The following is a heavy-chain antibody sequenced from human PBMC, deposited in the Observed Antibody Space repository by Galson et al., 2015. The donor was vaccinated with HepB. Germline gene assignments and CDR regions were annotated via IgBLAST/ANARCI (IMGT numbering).Heavy chain of an antibody. CDR1: GFTFSDYY. J-gene: IGHJ5*02. V-gene: IGHV3-11*03. D-gene: IGHD3-22*01. Sequence: SLRLSCAASGFTFSDYYMSWIRQAPGKGLEWVSYISSSSSYTNYADSVKGRFTISRDNAKNSLYLQMNSLRAEDTAVYYCARTEYYDSSGYPAPGWFDPWGQGTLVTVSS. CDR2: ISSSSSYT. CDR3: ARTEYYDSSGYPAPGWFDP.